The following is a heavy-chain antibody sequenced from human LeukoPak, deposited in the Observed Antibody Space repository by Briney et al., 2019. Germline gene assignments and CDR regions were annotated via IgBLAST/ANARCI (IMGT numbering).Heavy chain of an antibody. CDR1: GGSITSSSYY. CDR2: IYYSGST. V-gene: IGHV4-39*01. Sequence: SETLSLTCTVSGGSITSSSYYWGWIRQPPGKGLEWIGSIYYSGSTYNNPSRKSRLTISVDTSNNQFSLKLSSVTAADTAVYYCARRDSSGVVPRWDYWGQGTLVTVSS. J-gene: IGHJ4*02. CDR3: ARRDSSGVVPRWDY. D-gene: IGHD6-25*01.